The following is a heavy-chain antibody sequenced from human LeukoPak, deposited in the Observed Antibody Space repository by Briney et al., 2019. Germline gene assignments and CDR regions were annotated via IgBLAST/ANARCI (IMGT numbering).Heavy chain of an antibody. Sequence: GGSLRLSCAASGFTVSSNYMNWVRQAPGKGLEWVSVIYSGGSTYYADSVKGRFTISRDNSKNTLYLQMNSLRAEDTAVYYCARVRGYSGYALGYWGQGTLVTVSS. D-gene: IGHD5-12*01. CDR2: IYSGGST. CDR3: ARVRGYSGYALGY. CDR1: GFTVSSNY. V-gene: IGHV3-66*01. J-gene: IGHJ4*02.